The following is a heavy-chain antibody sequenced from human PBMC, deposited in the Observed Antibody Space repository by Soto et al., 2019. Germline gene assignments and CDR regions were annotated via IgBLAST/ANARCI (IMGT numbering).Heavy chain of an antibody. Sequence: QLQLQESGPGLVKPSETLSLTCTVSGGSISSSSYYWGWIRQPPGKGLEWIGSIYYSGSTYYNPSLKSRVTISVDTSKNQFSLKLSSVTAADTAVYYCARRPRGRMIVVVITGKDAFDIWGQGTMVTVSS. V-gene: IGHV4-39*01. D-gene: IGHD3-22*01. CDR1: GGSISSSSYY. CDR3: ARRPRGRMIVVVITGKDAFDI. J-gene: IGHJ3*02. CDR2: IYYSGST.